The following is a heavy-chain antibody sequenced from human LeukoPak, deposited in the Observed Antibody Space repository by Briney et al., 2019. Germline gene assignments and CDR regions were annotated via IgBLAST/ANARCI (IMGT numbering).Heavy chain of an antibody. CDR3: ARGPTISETGYFDY. J-gene: IGHJ4*03. V-gene: IGHV4-34*01. Sequence: SETLSLTCAVYGGFFTGYYWSWIRQSPGKGLQWIAEVNHRGDTNYNPSVKGRVTISVDTSKNQFSLKVTSLTAADTAVYYCARGPTISETGYFDYWGQGTLVTVSS. D-gene: IGHD1-1*01. CDR1: GGFFTGYY. CDR2: VNHRGDT.